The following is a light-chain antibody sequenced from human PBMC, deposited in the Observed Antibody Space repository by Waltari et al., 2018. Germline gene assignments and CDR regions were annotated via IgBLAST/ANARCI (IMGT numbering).Light chain of an antibody. Sequence: TQSPATLSLSPGERATISCRASQSIATYVNWYQQKPGKAPKLLIYAASSLQSGVPSRFSGSGSGTDFTLTISSLQREDFATYFCQQSYTTPWTFAQGSKVEIK. J-gene: IGKJ1*01. CDR1: QSIATY. CDR2: AAS. V-gene: IGKV1-39*01. CDR3: QQSYTTPWT.